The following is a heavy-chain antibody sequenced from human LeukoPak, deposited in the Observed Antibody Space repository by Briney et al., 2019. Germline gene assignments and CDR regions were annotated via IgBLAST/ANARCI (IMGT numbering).Heavy chain of an antibody. Sequence: GGSLRRSCAASGFTFNRYTLAWVPQTPGKGLEGVASISGSGHYTHYADSVQGRFTTSRDDSRNTVSLQMNSLRAEDTAIYYCARVVYLDGYSHAFDIWGQGTLVTVSS. CDR3: ARVVYLDGYSHAFDI. J-gene: IGHJ3*02. CDR2: ISGSGHYT. CDR1: GFTFNRYT. D-gene: IGHD5-24*01. V-gene: IGHV3-23*01.